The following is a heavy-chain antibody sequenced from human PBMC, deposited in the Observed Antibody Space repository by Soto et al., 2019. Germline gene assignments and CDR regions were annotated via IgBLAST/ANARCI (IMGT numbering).Heavy chain of an antibody. D-gene: IGHD3-22*01. CDR1: GGSISSGDYY. CDR3: ARALDDSSGYYGGLGY. V-gene: IGHV4-30-4*01. J-gene: IGHJ4*02. Sequence: PSETLSLTCTVSGGSISSGDYYWSWIRQPPGKGLEWIGYIYYTGSTYYNPSLKSRLTISVDTSKNQLSLQLSSVTAADTAVYYCARALDDSSGYYGGLGYWGQGTLVTAPQ. CDR2: IYYTGST.